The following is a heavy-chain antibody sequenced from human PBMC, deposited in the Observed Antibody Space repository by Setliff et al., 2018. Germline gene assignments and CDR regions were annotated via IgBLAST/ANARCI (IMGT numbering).Heavy chain of an antibody. V-gene: IGHV7-4-1*02. CDR1: GYTFSRSA. CDR3: AREFLDRGGVVCGMDV. J-gene: IGHJ6*02. D-gene: IGHD3-3*01. Sequence: GASVKVSCKASGYTFSRSAMTWVRQAPGQGLEWMGWINTNTGNPTYAQGFTGRFVFSLDTSVSTAYLQISSLKAEDTAVYYCAREFLDRGGVVCGMDVWGQGTTVTVSS. CDR2: INTNTGNP.